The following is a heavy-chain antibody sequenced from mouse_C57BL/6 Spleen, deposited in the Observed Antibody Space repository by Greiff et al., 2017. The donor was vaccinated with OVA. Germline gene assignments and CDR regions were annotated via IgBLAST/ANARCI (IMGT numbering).Heavy chain of an antibody. Sequence: QVQLKESGAELVRPGTSVKMSCKASGYTFTNYWIGWAKQRPGHGLEWIGDIYPGGGYTNYNEKFKGKATLTADKSSSTAYMQFSSLTSEDSAIYYCARGRGAMDYWGQGTSVTVSS. CDR1: GYTFTNYW. CDR3: ARGRGAMDY. J-gene: IGHJ4*01. CDR2: IYPGGGYT. V-gene: IGHV1-63*01.